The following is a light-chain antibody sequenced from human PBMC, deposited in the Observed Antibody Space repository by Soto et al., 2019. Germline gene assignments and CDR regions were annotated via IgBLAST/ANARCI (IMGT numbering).Light chain of an antibody. Sequence: EIVLTQSPGTLSLSPGERATLSCRASQSVSSSFLAWYQQRPGQAPRLLIYGTSTRATGIPDRFSGSGSGTDFTLTISRLEPEDFAVYYCQQYGSSPITFGQGTRLEIK. J-gene: IGKJ5*01. CDR3: QQYGSSPIT. CDR1: QSVSSSF. CDR2: GTS. V-gene: IGKV3-20*01.